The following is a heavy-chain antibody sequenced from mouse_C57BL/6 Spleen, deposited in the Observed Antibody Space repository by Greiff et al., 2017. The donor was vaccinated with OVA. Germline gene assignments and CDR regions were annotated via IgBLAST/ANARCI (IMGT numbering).Heavy chain of an antibody. CDR2: IDPENGDP. D-gene: IGHD1-1*01. Sequence: VQLQQSGAELARPGASVKLSCTASGFNIKDDYMHWVKQRPEQGLEWIGWIDPENGDPEYASKFQGKATITADTSSNTAYLQLSSLTSEDTAVYYCTTVSGSSYWYFDVWGTGTTVTVSS. CDR3: TTVSGSSYWYFDV. V-gene: IGHV14-4*01. J-gene: IGHJ1*03. CDR1: GFNIKDDY.